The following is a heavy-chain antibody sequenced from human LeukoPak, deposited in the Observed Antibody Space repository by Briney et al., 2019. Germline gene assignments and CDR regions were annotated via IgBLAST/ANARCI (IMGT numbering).Heavy chain of an antibody. V-gene: IGHV3-74*01. Sequence: GALRLSCATSGFTFSSYWMPWVRQAPGKGLVWVSRVNSDGTGASYADSVKGRFTISRDNAKNTLYLQMNSLRAEDTAVYYCARETIIGTNFDYWGQGTLVTVSS. D-gene: IGHD1-26*01. CDR3: ARETIIGTNFDY. CDR2: VNSDGTGA. CDR1: GFTFSSYW. J-gene: IGHJ4*02.